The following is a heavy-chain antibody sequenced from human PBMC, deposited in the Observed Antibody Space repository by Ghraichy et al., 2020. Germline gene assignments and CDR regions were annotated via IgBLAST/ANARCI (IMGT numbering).Heavy chain of an antibody. V-gene: IGHV3-23*01. CDR3: AKETGDNWGYFDY. CDR2: IISSGGST. J-gene: IGHJ4*02. D-gene: IGHD2-21*01. CDR1: GFTFTSYA. Sequence: GALRLSCAASGFTFTSYAMSWVRQAPGKGLEWVSSIISSGGSTYSADSVTGRFTISRENSKNTVYLQMNSLRAEDTAVYYCAKETGDNWGYFDYWGQGTLFTVSS.